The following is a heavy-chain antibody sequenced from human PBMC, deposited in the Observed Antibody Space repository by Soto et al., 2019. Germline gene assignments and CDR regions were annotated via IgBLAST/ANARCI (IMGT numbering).Heavy chain of an antibody. D-gene: IGHD4-17*01. V-gene: IGHV3-48*01. Sequence: PGGSLRLSCAASGFTFSRYSMNWVRQTPGKGMERVSYISSSSSTIYYAESVKGRFTISRDNAKNSLYLQMNRLRAEDMALYYCARYGDCVLGYYYYYGMDVWGQGTTVIVSS. CDR3: ARYGDCVLGYYYYYGMDV. CDR2: ISSSSSTI. J-gene: IGHJ6*02. CDR1: GFTFSRYS.